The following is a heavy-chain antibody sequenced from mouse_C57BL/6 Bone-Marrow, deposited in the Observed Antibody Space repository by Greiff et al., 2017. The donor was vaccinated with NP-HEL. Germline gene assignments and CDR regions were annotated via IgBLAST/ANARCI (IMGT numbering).Heavy chain of an antibody. CDR3: ARELWDGAWFAY. D-gene: IGHD4-1*01. J-gene: IGHJ3*01. V-gene: IGHV5-4*01. CDR1: GFTFSSYA. CDR2: ISDGGSYT. Sequence: EVHLVESGGGLVKPGGSLKLSCAASGFTFSSYAMSWVRQTPEKRLEWVATISDGGSYTYYPDNVKGRFTISRDNAKNNLYLQMSHLKSEDTAMYYCARELWDGAWFAYWGQGTLVTVSA.